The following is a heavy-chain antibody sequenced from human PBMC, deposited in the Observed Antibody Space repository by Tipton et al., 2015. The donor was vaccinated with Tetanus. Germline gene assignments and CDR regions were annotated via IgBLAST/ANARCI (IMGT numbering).Heavy chain of an antibody. CDR1: GFTFDDYT. Sequence: SLRLSCAASGFTFDDYTMHWVRQAPGKGLEWVSLISWDGGSTYYADSVKGRFTISRDNSKNSLYLQMNSLRTEDTALYYCAEDITGEPNWGQGTMVTVSS. CDR2: ISWDGGST. V-gene: IGHV3-43*01. CDR3: AEDITGEPN. J-gene: IGHJ3*01.